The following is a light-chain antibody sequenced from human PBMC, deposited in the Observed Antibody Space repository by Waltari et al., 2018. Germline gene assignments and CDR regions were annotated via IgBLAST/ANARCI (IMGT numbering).Light chain of an antibody. CDR2: HDI. J-gene: IGLJ1*01. CDR1: NLGRKT. CDR3: QVWDVSSDHLYV. Sequence: VAPGDTARVTCGGDNLGRKTVHWDQQKPGQAPILVISHDIDRPSGIPERFSGYTYGNTATLTISRVVAGDEADYYCQVWDVSSDHLYVFGTGTRVTV. V-gene: IGLV3-21*04.